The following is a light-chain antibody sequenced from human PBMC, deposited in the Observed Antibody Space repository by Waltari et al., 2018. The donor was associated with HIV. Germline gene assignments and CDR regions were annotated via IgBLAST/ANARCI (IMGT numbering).Light chain of an antibody. V-gene: IGKV4-1*01. Sequence: DIVMTQSPASLAVSLGARAPIHCKSSQSVLYSSNNKNYLAWYQQKPGQPPKLLIYWASTRESGVPDRFSGSGSGTDFTLTISSLQAEDVAVYYCQQYYSTPRTFGQGTKVEIK. CDR1: QSVLYSSNNKNY. CDR3: QQYYSTPRT. CDR2: WAS. J-gene: IGKJ1*01.